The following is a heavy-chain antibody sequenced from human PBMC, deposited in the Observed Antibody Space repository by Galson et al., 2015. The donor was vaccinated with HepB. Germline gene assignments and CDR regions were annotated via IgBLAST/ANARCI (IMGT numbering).Heavy chain of an antibody. J-gene: IGHJ2*01. Sequence: SVKVPCKASGGTFSSYTISWVRQAPGQGLEWMGRIIPILGIANYAQKFQGRVTITADKSTSTAYMELSSLRSEDTAVYYCARTRSGYDSRYFDLWGRGTLVTVSS. CDR2: IIPILGIA. CDR1: GGTFSSYT. V-gene: IGHV1-69*02. CDR3: ARTRSGYDSRYFDL. D-gene: IGHD5-12*01.